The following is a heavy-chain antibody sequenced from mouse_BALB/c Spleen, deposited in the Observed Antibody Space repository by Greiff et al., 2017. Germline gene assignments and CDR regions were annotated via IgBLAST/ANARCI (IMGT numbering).Heavy chain of an antibody. CDR1: GYAFSSYW. J-gene: IGHJ4*01. CDR3: ARRRAYYGNYFYAMDY. CDR2: IYPGDGDT. D-gene: IGHD2-10*01. V-gene: IGHV1-80*01. Sequence: QVQLQQSGAELVRPGSSVKISCKASGYAFSSYWMNWVKQRPGQGLEWIGQIYPGDGDTNYNGKFKGKATLTADKSSSTAYMQLSSLTSEDSAVYFCARRRAYYGNYFYAMDYWGQGTSVTVSS.